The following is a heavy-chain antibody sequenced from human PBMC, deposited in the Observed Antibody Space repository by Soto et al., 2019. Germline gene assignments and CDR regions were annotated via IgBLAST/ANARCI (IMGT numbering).Heavy chain of an antibody. Sequence: ASVKVSCKAPRDTFTSYHINWVRQAPGQGLEWMGVINPHGGSTAYAQKFKGRVTLTWDTSISTAYMELSSLTSADTAVYYCARFVRHQLPPIDYWGQGALVTVSS. CDR2: INPHGGST. J-gene: IGHJ4*02. V-gene: IGHV1-8*01. D-gene: IGHD3-10*01. CDR3: ARFVRHQLPPIDY. CDR1: RDTFTSYH.